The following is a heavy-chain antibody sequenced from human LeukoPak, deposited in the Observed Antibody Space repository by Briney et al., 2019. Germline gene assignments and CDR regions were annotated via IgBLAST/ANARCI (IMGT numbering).Heavy chain of an antibody. Sequence: SETLSLTCAVYGGSFSGYYWSWIRQPPGKGLEWIGEINHSGSTNYNPSLKSRVTISVGTSKNQFSLKLSSVTAADTAVYYCARFTFIYYGSVSYYKAAAFDIWGQGTMVTVSS. CDR3: ARFTFIYYGSVSYYKAAAFDI. CDR1: GGSFSGYY. J-gene: IGHJ3*02. CDR2: INHSGST. D-gene: IGHD3-10*01. V-gene: IGHV4-34*01.